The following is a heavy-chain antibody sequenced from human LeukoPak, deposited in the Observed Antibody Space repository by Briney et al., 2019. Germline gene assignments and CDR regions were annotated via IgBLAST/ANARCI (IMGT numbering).Heavy chain of an antibody. CDR1: GGTFSSYA. V-gene: IGHV1-18*01. CDR2: ISAYNGNT. Sequence: EASVKVSCKASGGTFSSYAISWVRQAPGQGLEWMGWISAYNGNTNYAQKLQGRVTMTTDTSTSTAYMELRSLRSDDTAVYYCARDRTPITMVRGVHPAVDYWGQGTLVTVSS. CDR3: ARDRTPITMVRGVHPAVDY. J-gene: IGHJ4*02. D-gene: IGHD3-10*01.